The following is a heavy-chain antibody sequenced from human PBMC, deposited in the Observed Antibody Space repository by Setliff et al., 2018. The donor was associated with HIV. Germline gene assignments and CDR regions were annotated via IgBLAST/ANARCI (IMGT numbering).Heavy chain of an antibody. Sequence: SETLSLTCTVSGGSISSYYWSWIRQPPGKGLEWIGYIYYSGSTNYNPSLKSRVTISVDTSKNQFSLKLSSVTAADTALYFCARRTIWGDAFDAWGQGTMVTVSS. D-gene: IGHD3-16*01. J-gene: IGHJ3*01. V-gene: IGHV4-59*01. CDR1: GGSISSYY. CDR2: IYYSGST. CDR3: ARRTIWGDAFDA.